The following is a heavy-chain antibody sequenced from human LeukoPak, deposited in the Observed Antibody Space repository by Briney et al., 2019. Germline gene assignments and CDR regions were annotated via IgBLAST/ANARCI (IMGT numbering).Heavy chain of an antibody. CDR2: ISGSDGST. V-gene: IGHV3-23*01. J-gene: IGHJ4*02. CDR3: AKGRCSGGSCYGQGFDY. D-gene: IGHD2-15*01. Sequence: PGGSLRLSCAASEFTFSGYAMSWVRQAPGKGLEWVSAISGSDGSTYYADSVKGRFTISRDNSKSALYLQMNGLRVEDTAVYYCAKGRCSGGSCYGQGFDYWGQGTLVTVSS. CDR1: EFTFSGYA.